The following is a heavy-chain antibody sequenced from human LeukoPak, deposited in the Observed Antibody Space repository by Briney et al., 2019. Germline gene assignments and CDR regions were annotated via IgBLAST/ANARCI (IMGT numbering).Heavy chain of an antibody. CDR1: GYTFTSYG. J-gene: IGHJ6*03. Sequence: ASVKVSCKASGYTFTSYGISWVRQAPGQGLEWMGWISAYNGNTNYAQKLQGRVTMTTDTSTSTAYMELRSLRSDDTAVYYCARVAAAGPDYYYYYMDAWGKGTTVTVSS. CDR3: ARVAAAGPDYYYYYMDA. CDR2: ISAYNGNT. V-gene: IGHV1-18*01. D-gene: IGHD6-13*01.